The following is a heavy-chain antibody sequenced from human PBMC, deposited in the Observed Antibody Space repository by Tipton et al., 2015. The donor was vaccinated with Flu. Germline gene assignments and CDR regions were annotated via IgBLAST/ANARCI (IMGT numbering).Heavy chain of an antibody. CDR3: ARRDYSNYVSEPKNWFDP. CDR2: VHQAGTT. J-gene: IGHJ5*02. V-gene: IGHV4-30-2*01. Sequence: TLSLTCAVSGGSISSGGYSWGWIRQPPGKGLEWIGNVHQAGTTYYNPSLRSRVTISLDRPKNQFSLRLTSVTAADTAIYYCARRDYSNYVSEPKNWFDPWGQGTLVTVST. CDR1: GGSISSGGYS. D-gene: IGHD4-11*01.